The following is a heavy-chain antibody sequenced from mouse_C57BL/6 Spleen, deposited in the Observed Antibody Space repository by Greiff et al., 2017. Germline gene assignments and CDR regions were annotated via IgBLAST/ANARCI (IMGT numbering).Heavy chain of an antibody. CDR1: GFTFSDYY. CDR2: INYDGSST. CDR3: ARASSYYAMYY. D-gene: IGHD1-1*01. V-gene: IGHV5-16*01. Sequence: EVMLVESEGGLVQPGSSMKLSCTASGFTFSDYYMAWVRQVPEKGLEWVANINYDGSSTYYLDSLKGRFIISRDNAKNILYLQMSSLKSEDTATYYCARASSYYAMYYWGQGTSVTVSS. J-gene: IGHJ4*01.